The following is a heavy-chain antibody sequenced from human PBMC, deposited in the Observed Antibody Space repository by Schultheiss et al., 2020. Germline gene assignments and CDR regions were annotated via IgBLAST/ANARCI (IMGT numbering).Heavy chain of an antibody. J-gene: IGHJ4*02. CDR1: GGSFSGYY. CDR2: INHSGIT. V-gene: IGHV4-34*01. Sequence: GSLRLSCAVYGGSFSGYYWSWIRQPPGKGLEWIGEINHSGITNYNPSLKSRVTISGDTSKNQFSLKMSSVTAADTAVYYCASGAQLGSFDYWGQGTLVTVSS. CDR3: ASGAQLGSFDY. D-gene: IGHD6-6*01.